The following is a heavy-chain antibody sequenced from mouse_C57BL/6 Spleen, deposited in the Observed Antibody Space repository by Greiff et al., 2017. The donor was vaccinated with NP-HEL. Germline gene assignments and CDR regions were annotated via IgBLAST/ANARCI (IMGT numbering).Heavy chain of an antibody. CDR1: GYTFTDYN. D-gene: IGHD2-1*01. CDR2: INPNNGGT. J-gene: IGHJ4*01. V-gene: IGHV1-22*01. CDR3: ARDGNFLYAMDY. Sequence: EVQLQQSGPELVKPGASVKMSCKASGYTFTDYNMHWVKQSHGKSLEWIGYINPNNGGTSYNQKFKGKATLTVNKSSSTAYMDLRSLTSEDSAVYYCARDGNFLYAMDYWGQGTSVTVSS.